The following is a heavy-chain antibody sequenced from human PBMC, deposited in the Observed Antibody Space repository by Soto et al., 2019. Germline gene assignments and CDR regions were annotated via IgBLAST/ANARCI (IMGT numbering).Heavy chain of an antibody. CDR2: INQDGSES. CDR1: GLAFSTYW. CDR3: ARPGRECDSPGCAT. D-gene: IGHD2-2*01. J-gene: IGHJ5*02. V-gene: IGHV3-7*01. Sequence: EVQLVESGGGLVQPGGSLRLSCVVSGLAFSTYWMSWVRQAPGKGLEWVANINQDGSESYYVDSVKGRFTISRDNAKNSLYRQMTSLCIDDTAVYYWARPGRECDSPGCATWGQGTLVTVSP.